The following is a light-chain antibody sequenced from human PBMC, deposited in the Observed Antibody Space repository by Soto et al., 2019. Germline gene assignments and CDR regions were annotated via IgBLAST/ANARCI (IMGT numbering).Light chain of an antibody. J-gene: IGKJ4*01. CDR2: GAT. CDR3: QQYNNWPRT. Sequence: ETVMTQSPATLPVSPGERATLSCRAGQSISNNLAWYQQNPGQAPRLLIYGATTRATGIPSRFSGSGSGTEFTLTISSLQAEDFAVYYCQQYNNWPRTFGGGTKVEIE. CDR1: QSISNN. V-gene: IGKV3-15*01.